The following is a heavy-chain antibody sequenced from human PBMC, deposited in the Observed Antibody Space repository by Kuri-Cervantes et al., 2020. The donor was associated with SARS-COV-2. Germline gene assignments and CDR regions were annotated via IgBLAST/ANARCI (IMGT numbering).Heavy chain of an antibody. Sequence: GESLKISCAASGFTFSSYGMHWVRQAPGKGLEWVAVISYDGSNKYYADSVKGQFTISRDNSKNTLYLQMNSLRAEDTAVYYCAKVGGKELVGANVRWFDPWGQGTLVTVSS. CDR1: GFTFSSYG. CDR2: ISYDGSNK. D-gene: IGHD1-26*01. J-gene: IGHJ5*02. V-gene: IGHV3-30*18. CDR3: AKVGGKELVGANVRWFDP.